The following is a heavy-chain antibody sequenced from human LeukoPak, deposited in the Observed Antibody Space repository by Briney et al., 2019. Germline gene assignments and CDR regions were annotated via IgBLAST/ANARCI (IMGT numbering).Heavy chain of an antibody. Sequence: SETLSLTCTVYGGSFSGYYWSWIRQPPGQGLEWIGEINHSGSTNYNPSLNSRVTISVDTSKNQFSLKLSSVTAADTAVYYCARGISSGWYPPWFDPWGQGTLVTVSS. CDR1: GGSFSGYY. CDR3: ARGISSGWYPPWFDP. V-gene: IGHV4-34*01. J-gene: IGHJ5*02. D-gene: IGHD6-19*01. CDR2: INHSGST.